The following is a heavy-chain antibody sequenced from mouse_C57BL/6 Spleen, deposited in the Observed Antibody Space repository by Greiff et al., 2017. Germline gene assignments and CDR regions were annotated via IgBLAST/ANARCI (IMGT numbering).Heavy chain of an antibody. CDR2: IYPGDGDT. CDR3: ARSGTGTSFDD. V-gene: IGHV1-80*01. CDR1: GYAFSSYW. Sequence: QVQLQQSGAELVKPGASVKISCKASGYAFSSYWMNWVKQRPGKGLEWIGQIYPGDGDTNYNGKFKGKATLTADKSSSTSYMQLSSLTYEDSAVYFCARSGTGTSFDDWGQGTTLTVSS. J-gene: IGHJ2*01. D-gene: IGHD4-1*01.